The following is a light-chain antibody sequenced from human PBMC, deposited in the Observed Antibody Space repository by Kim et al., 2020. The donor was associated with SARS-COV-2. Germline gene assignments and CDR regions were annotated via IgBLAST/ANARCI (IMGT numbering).Light chain of an antibody. CDR3: QVWDSNSSPLYV. J-gene: IGLJ1*01. V-gene: IGLV3-21*04. CDR1: IVGRKS. CDR2: YDS. Sequence: PGRTTSITWWGKIVGRKSVRWYQRQPGQAPLLVIDYDSDRPSGIPERFSGSNSGNTATLTINRVEAGDEADYYCQVWDSNSSPLYVFGTGTKVTVL.